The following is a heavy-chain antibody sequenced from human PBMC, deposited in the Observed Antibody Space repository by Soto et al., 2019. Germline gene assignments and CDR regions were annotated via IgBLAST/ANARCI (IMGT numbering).Heavy chain of an antibody. CDR2: IRGSGGTT. Sequence: EVQLLESGGGLVQPGGSLRLSCAASGFTFSSFAMSWVRQAPGKGLEWVSAIRGSGGTTYYADSVRGRFTISRDNSKNTLFLQMNSLRAEDTAVYYCAKDGAAVGKGDFDYWGQGTLVTVSS. D-gene: IGHD6-13*01. CDR3: AKDGAAVGKGDFDY. V-gene: IGHV3-23*01. CDR1: GFTFSSFA. J-gene: IGHJ4*02.